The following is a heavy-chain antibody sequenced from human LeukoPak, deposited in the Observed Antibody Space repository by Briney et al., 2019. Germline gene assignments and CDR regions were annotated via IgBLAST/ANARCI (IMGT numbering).Heavy chain of an antibody. CDR3: ARVALGSYNWFDP. Sequence: GGSLRLSCAASGFTFSRYWMHWVRQALGKGLVWVSRINTDGSRTTYADSVKGRFTISRDNAKNTVYLQMNSLRAEDTAVYYCARVALGSYNWFDPWGQGTLVTVSS. CDR1: GFTFSRYW. J-gene: IGHJ5*02. CDR2: INTDGSRT. V-gene: IGHV3-74*01. D-gene: IGHD3-10*01.